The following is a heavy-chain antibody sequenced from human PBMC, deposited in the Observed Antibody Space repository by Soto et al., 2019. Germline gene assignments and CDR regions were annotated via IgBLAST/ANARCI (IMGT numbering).Heavy chain of an antibody. V-gene: IGHV3-73*01. D-gene: IGHD3-10*01. J-gene: IGHJ4*02. CDR3: TRLISAAQDY. Sequence: EVLLVESGGGLVQPGGSLKLSCAASGFVFKDSSIHWVRQASGKGLEWVGRIRDRAFSYATAYAASVKGRFTISRDDSTNTAYLQMNSLKTEDTAIYYGTRLISAAQDYWGQGTLVTVSS. CDR2: IRDRAFSYAT. CDR1: GFVFKDSS.